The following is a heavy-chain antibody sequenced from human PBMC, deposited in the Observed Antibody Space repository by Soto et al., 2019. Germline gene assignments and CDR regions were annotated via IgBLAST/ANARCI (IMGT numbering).Heavy chain of an antibody. D-gene: IGHD2-15*01. Sequence: PGGSLRLSCAASGFTFRDYYMSWIRQAPGKGLEWISYISISGSSIYYADSVKGRFTISRDDAKNSLYLQMNSLRAEDTAVYYCTRGGVVVAATSLLIWGQGTMVTVSS. CDR2: ISISGSSI. CDR3: TRGGVVVAATSLLI. V-gene: IGHV3-11*01. CDR1: GFTFRDYY. J-gene: IGHJ3*02.